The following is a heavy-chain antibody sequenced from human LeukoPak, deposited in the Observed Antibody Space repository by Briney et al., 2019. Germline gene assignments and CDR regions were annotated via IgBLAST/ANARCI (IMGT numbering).Heavy chain of an antibody. CDR2: IYSGGRT. Sequence: GGSLRLSCAASGFTVSSNKMNWVRQAPGKGLEWVSVIYSGGRTYYADSVKGRFTISRDNSKNTLYLQMNSLRAEDTAVYYCARSHASSYDSSGYSDNYFDYWGQGTLVTVSS. D-gene: IGHD3-22*01. V-gene: IGHV3-66*01. CDR1: GFTVSSNK. J-gene: IGHJ4*02. CDR3: ARSHASSYDSSGYSDNYFDY.